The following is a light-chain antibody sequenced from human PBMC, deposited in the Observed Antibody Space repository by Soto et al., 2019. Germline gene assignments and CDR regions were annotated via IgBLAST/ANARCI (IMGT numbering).Light chain of an antibody. CDR3: QQTDSFTRT. J-gene: IGKJ1*01. CDR1: QSISSW. CDR2: AAS. V-gene: IGKV1-12*01. Sequence: DIQMTQSPSTLSASVGDRVTITCGASQSISSWLAWYQQKPGEAPKLLIYAASSLQSGVPSRLSGSGSGTDLTITISGMKNEDCETYYCQQTDSFTRTFGQGTKVDIK.